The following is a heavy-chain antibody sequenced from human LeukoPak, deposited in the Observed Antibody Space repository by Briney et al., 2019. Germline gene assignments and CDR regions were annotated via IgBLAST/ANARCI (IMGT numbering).Heavy chain of an antibody. Sequence: PGGSLRLSCAASGFTFSSYWMSWVRQAPGKGLEWVANIKQDGSEKYYVDSVKGRFTISRDNAKNSLYLQMNSLRAEDTAVYYCERYDVWSGYSGPDYWGQGTLVTVSS. D-gene: IGHD3-3*01. CDR2: IKQDGSEK. CDR3: ERYDVWSGYSGPDY. CDR1: GFTFSSYW. V-gene: IGHV3-7*01. J-gene: IGHJ4*02.